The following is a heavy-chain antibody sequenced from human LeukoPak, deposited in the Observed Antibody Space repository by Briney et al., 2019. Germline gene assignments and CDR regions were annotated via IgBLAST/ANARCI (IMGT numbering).Heavy chain of an antibody. D-gene: IGHD2-21*02. CDR1: GGSFSGYY. CDR3: AKGSAQYCGSDCYSGAASYFFDY. V-gene: IGHV4-34*01. CDR2: INHSGST. J-gene: IGHJ4*02. Sequence: SETLSLTCAVYGGSFSGYYWSWIRQPPGKGLEWIGEINHSGSTNYNPSLKSRVTISVDTSKNQFSLKLSSVTAADTAVYYCAKGSAQYCGSDCYSGAASYFFDYWGQGTLVTVSS.